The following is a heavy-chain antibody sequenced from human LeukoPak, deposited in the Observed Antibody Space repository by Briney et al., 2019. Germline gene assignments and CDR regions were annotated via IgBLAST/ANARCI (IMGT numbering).Heavy chain of an antibody. D-gene: IGHD1-14*01. CDR2: IYYSGST. Sequence: SETLSLTCTVSGGSISSSSYYWGWIRQPPGKGLEWIGSIYYSGSTYYNPSLKSRVTISVDTSKNQFSLKLSSVTAADTAVYYCARDKLSGITDYWGQGTLVTVSS. CDR3: ARDKLSGITDY. J-gene: IGHJ4*02. CDR1: GGSISSSSYY. V-gene: IGHV4-39*07.